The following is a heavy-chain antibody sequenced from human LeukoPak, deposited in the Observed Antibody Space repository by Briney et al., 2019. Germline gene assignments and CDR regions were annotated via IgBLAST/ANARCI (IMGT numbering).Heavy chain of an antibody. V-gene: IGHV1-2*02. D-gene: IGHD2-2*01. J-gene: IGHJ4*02. CDR3: PRLVRSSSCTTSG. CDR1: GYTFTGYY. Sequence: ASVKVSCKGSGYTFTGYYMHWVRQAPGQGLEWMGWINPNSGGTNYAQKLQGRVTMTMDTSISQDYMALSRLRSDDQAVHYCPRLVRSSSCTTSGRGQGSLVTVSS. CDR2: INPNSGGT.